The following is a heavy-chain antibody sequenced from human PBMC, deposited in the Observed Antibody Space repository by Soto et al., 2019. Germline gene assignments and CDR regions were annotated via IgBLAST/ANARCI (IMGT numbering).Heavy chain of an antibody. CDR2: IYPGDSDT. V-gene: IGHV5-51*01. J-gene: IGHJ6*02. CDR3: GRHPYGDYDVMGV. CDR1: GYSFPIFW. Sequence: GESLKISCKGSGYSFPIFWIGWVRQVPGKGLEWVGTIYPGDSDTKYSPSFEGRVTLSVDKSITTAYLEWSSLKASDSAIYYCGRHPYGDYDVMGVWGQGTAVTVSS. D-gene: IGHD4-17*01.